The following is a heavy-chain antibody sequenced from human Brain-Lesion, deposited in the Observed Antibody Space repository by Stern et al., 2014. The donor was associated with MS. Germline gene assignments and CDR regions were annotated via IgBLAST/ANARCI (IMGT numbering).Heavy chain of an antibody. CDR1: GGSISSGSDY. Sequence: QVQLVQSGPGLVKPSQTLSLTCNVSGGSISSGSDYWSWLRQPVGKGLQWIGRIHPSGSAYSTPSLKSRVTISTDTSKNQFSLELTSATAADTAIYYCASGYRIFDYWGQGILVTVSS. CDR2: IHPSGSA. V-gene: IGHV4-61*02. CDR3: ASGYRIFDY. D-gene: IGHD5-18*01. J-gene: IGHJ4*02.